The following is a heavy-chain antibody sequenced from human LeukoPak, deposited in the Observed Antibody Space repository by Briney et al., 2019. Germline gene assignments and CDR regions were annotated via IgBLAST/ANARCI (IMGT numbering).Heavy chain of an antibody. V-gene: IGHV4-61*02. CDR3: ARWVESTNYYMDV. J-gene: IGHJ6*03. D-gene: IGHD5-24*01. Sequence: SETLSLTCTVSGGSISSGSYYWSWIRQPAGKGLEWFGRIYRSGSTNYNPALKSRVTISVDTSKNQLSLKLSSVTAADTAVYYCARWVESTNYYMDVWGKGTTVTVSS. CDR1: GGSISSGSYY. CDR2: IYRSGST.